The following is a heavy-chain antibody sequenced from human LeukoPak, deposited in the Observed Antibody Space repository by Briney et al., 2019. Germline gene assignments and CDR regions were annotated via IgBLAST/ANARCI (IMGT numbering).Heavy chain of an antibody. J-gene: IGHJ6*02. CDR1: GGSFSGYY. D-gene: IGHD3-9*01. CDR3: ARGRNDILTGYYYYYYYGMDV. CDR2: INHSGST. V-gene: IGHV4-34*01. Sequence: SETLSLTCAVYGGSFSGYYWSWIRQPPGKGLEWIGEINHSGSTNYNPSLKSRVTISVDTSKNQFTLKLSSVTAADTAVYYCARGRNDILTGYYYYYYYGMDVWGQGTTVTVSS.